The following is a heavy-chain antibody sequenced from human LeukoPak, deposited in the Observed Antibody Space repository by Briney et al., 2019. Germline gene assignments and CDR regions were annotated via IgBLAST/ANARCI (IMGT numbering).Heavy chain of an antibody. V-gene: IGHV1-18*01. Sequence: GASVKVSCKASGYTFTSYGISWVRQAPGQGLEWMGWISAYNGNTIYAQKLQGRVTMTTDTSTSTAYMELRSLRSDDTAVYYCARYCSSTSCYEPPYYYGMDVWGQGTTVTVSS. J-gene: IGHJ6*02. CDR3: ARYCSSTSCYEPPYYYGMDV. CDR1: GYTFTSYG. D-gene: IGHD2-2*01. CDR2: ISAYNGNT.